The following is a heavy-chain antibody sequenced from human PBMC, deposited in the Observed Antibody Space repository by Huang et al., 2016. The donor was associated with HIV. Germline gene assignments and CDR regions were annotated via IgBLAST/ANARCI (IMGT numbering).Heavy chain of an antibody. CDR3: ARGSAGVLWFGEM. CDR2: ISYDGSNQ. Sequence: QERLVESGGGVVQPGRSLRLSCAASGFTFRSYAIHWVRQAPGKGLEWVAFISYDGSNQHYVDSVKGRFTISRDNSKKMLYLQMNSLRMGDTAVYYCARGSAGVLWFGEMWGQGTLVTVSS. D-gene: IGHD3-10*01. V-gene: IGHV3-30*04. J-gene: IGHJ4*02. CDR1: GFTFRSYA.